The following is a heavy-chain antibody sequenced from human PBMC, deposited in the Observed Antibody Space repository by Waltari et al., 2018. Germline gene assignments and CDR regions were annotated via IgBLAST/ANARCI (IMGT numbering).Heavy chain of an antibody. CDR3: ARFRRLDFWTRGDAFDI. V-gene: IGHV3-53*04. J-gene: IGHJ3*02. D-gene: IGHD3-3*01. CDR1: GFTVSSNY. Sequence: EVQLVESGGGLVQPGGSLRLSCAASGFTVSSNYMSWVRQAPGKGLEWVSVIYSGGRTYYADSVKGRFTISRHNSKNTLYLQMNSLRAEDTAVYYCARFRRLDFWTRGDAFDIWGQGTMVTVSS. CDR2: IYSGGRT.